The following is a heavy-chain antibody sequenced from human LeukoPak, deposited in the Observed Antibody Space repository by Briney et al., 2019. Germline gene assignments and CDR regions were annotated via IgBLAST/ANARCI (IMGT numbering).Heavy chain of an antibody. Sequence: PWGSLRLSCAVSGFTFGDYDRSWVRQPPGKGLEWVSGIYWTGGSTGYPHSVKGRFTISRANAMNSLYLQMNSLRAEDTAVYSCARDYYDSSGYYKTQYYFDYWGQGTLVTVSS. CDR2: IYWTGGST. CDR1: GFTFGDYD. J-gene: IGHJ4*02. CDR3: ARDYYDSSGYYKTQYYFDY. V-gene: IGHV3-20*04. D-gene: IGHD3-22*01.